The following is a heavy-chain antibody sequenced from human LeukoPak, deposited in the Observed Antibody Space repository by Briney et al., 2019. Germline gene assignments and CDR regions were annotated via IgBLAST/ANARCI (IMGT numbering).Heavy chain of an antibody. CDR1: GGTFSTHG. CDR3: ARGFGVEYYYYMDV. V-gene: IGHV1-69*06. CDR2: IIPSFGTI. D-gene: IGHD3-3*01. Sequence: ASVKVSCKASGGTFSTHGISWVRQAPGQGLEWMGRIIPSFGTINYAQKFQGRVTITADKSTSTVHMDLSSLRSEDTAVYYCARGFGVEYYYYMDVWDEGTTVIVPS. J-gene: IGHJ6*03.